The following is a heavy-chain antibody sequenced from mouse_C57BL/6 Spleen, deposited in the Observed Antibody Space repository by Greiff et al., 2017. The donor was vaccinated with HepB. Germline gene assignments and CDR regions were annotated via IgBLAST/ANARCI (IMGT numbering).Heavy chain of an antibody. CDR1: GYTFTDYE. D-gene: IGHD2-2*01. CDR2: IDPETGGT. V-gene: IGHV1-15*01. Sequence: VQRVESGAELVRPGASVTLSCKASGYTFTDYEMNWVKQTPVHGLEWIGAIDPETGGTGYNQKFKGKAILTADKSSSTAYMVLRSLTSEDSAVYYGTEYYGYDGDYFDYWGQGTALTVSS. J-gene: IGHJ2*01. CDR3: TEYYGYDGDYFDY.